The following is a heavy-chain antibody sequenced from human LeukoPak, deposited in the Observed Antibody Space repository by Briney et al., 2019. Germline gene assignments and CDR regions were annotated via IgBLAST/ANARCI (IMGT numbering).Heavy chain of an antibody. J-gene: IGHJ1*01. Sequence: GGSLRLSCAASGFTFSSYAMHWVRQAPGKGLEWVAVISYDGSNKYYADSVKGRFTISRDNSRNTLFLQMNSLRTEDTAVYYCAKDWGQVPASISGHWGQGTLVTVSS. D-gene: IGHD2-2*01. CDR1: GFTFSSYA. CDR3: AKDWGQVPASISGH. V-gene: IGHV3-30-3*01. CDR2: ISYDGSNK.